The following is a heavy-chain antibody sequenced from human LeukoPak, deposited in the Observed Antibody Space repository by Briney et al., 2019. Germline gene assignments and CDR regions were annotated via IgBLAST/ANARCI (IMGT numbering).Heavy chain of an antibody. Sequence: GGSLRLSCAASGFTFSSYGVHWVRQAPGKGLEWVAVISYDGSNKYYADSVKGRFTISRDNSKNTLYLQMNSLRAEDTAVYYCAKDARFDYWGQGTLVTVFS. CDR2: ISYDGSNK. CDR3: AKDARFDY. J-gene: IGHJ4*02. CDR1: GFTFSSYG. V-gene: IGHV3-30*18.